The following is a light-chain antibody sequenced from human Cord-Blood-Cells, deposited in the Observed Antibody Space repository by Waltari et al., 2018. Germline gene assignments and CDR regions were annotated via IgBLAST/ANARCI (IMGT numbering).Light chain of an antibody. V-gene: IGLV2-11*01. CDR2: DVS. Sequence: QSALTQPRSVSVSPGQSVTISCTGTSSDVGGYNYVSWYQQHPGKAPKLMIYDVSKRPSGVPDRFSGSKSGNTASLTISGLQAEDEADYYCCSYAGSYIYVVFGGGTKLTVL. CDR3: CSYAGSYIYVV. J-gene: IGLJ2*01. CDR1: SSDVGGYNY.